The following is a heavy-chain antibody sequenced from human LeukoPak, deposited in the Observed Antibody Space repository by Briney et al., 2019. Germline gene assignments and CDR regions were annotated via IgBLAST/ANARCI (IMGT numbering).Heavy chain of an antibody. CDR1: GDTLTELS. CDR2: FDPEDGET. D-gene: IGHD6-13*01. J-gene: IGHJ5*02. CDR3: ARDAAAASNWFDP. Sequence: EASVKVSCKVSGDTLTELSMHWVRQAPGKGVEWMGGFDPEDGETIYAQKFQGRVTMTEDTSTDTAYMELSRLRSDDTAVYYCARDAAAASNWFDPWSQGTLVTVSS. V-gene: IGHV1-24*01.